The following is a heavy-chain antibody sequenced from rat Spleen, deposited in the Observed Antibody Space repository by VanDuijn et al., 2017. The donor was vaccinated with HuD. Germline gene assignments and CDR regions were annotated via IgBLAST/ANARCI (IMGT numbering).Heavy chain of an antibody. CDR2: ITNSGGST. J-gene: IGHJ3*01. V-gene: IGHV5-27*01. CDR1: GFTFSNYG. Sequence: EVQLVESGGGLVQPGRSLKLSCAASGFTFSNYGMAWVRQAPTKGLEWVASITNSGGSTYYRDSVKGRFTISRDNAKSTLYLQMDSLRSEDTATYYCTTGLYYYDGYLRWFAYWGQGTLVTVSS. D-gene: IGHD1-12*03. CDR3: TTGLYYYDGYLRWFAY.